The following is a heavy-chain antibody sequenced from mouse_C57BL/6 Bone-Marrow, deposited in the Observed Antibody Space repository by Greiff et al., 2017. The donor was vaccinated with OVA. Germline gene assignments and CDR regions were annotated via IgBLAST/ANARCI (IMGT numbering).Heavy chain of an antibody. J-gene: IGHJ3*01. D-gene: IGHD2-4*01. V-gene: IGHV6-6*01. Sequence: EVKLVESGGGLVQPGGSMKLSCAASGFTFSDAWMDWVRQSPEKGLEWVAEIRNKANNHATYYAESVKGRFTISRDDSKSSVYLQMNSLRAEDTGIYYCTRDDYDPAWFAYWGQGTLVTVSA. CDR2: IRNKANNHAT. CDR3: TRDDYDPAWFAY. CDR1: GFTFSDAW.